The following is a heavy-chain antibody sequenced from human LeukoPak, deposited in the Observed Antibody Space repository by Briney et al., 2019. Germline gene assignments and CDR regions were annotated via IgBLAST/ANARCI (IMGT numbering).Heavy chain of an antibody. V-gene: IGHV4-34*01. J-gene: IGHJ5*02. CDR3: ARGLDP. CDR1: GGSFSGYC. CDR2: IDHDGTT. Sequence: SESLSLTCAVFGGSFSGYCWNWIRQPPGKGLEWIAEIDHDGTTKYNPSLKSRVTTSVDTSRNQFSLKLSSVTAADTAVYYCARGLDPWGQGTLVTVSS.